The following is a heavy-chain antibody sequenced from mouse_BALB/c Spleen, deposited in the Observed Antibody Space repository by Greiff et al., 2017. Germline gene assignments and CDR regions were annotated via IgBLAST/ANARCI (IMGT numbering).Heavy chain of an antibody. CDR3: ARDRGDYDLYYYAMDY. CDR1: GFTFSSYA. D-gene: IGHD2-4*01. CDR2: ISSGGSYT. Sequence: EVQVVESGGGLVKPGGSLKLSCAASGFTFSSYAMSWVRQSPEKRLEWVAEISSGGSYTYYPDTVTGRFTISRDNAKNTLYLEMSSLRSEDTAMYYCARDRGDYDLYYYAMDYWGQGTSVTVSS. J-gene: IGHJ4*01. V-gene: IGHV5-9-4*01.